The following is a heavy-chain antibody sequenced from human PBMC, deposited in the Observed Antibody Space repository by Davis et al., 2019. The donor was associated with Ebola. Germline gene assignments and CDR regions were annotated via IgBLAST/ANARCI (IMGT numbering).Heavy chain of an antibody. Sequence: GESLKISCAASGFTFSSYEMNWVRQAPGKGLEWVSYISSSGSTIYYADSVKGRFTISRDNAKNSLYLQMNSLRAEDTAVYYCARDRVSSTSWDHLFYYYGMDVWGQGTTVTVSS. V-gene: IGHV3-48*03. CDR1: GFTFSSYE. D-gene: IGHD2-2*01. CDR3: ARDRVSSTSWDHLFYYYGMDV. J-gene: IGHJ6*02. CDR2: ISSSGSTI.